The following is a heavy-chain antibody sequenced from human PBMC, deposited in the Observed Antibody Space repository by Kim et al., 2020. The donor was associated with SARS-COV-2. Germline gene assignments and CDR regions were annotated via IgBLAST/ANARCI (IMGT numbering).Heavy chain of an antibody. V-gene: IGHV3-72*01. CDR2: VRNKAKGYTT. D-gene: IGHD2-15*01. Sequence: GGSLRLSCATSGFTFSDHYMDWVRQAPGKGPEWVGRVRNKAKGYTTEYAASVKGRFTISRDDSKNSLSLQMNSLKTEDTAVYYCTMAAEDTATYYRLDVWGPGTTVTVSS. CDR1: GFTFSDHY. J-gene: IGHJ6*02. CDR3: TMAAEDTATYYRLDV.